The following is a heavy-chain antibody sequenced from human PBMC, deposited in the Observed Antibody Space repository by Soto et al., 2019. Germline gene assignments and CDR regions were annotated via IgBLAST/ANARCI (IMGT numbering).Heavy chain of an antibody. J-gene: IGHJ3*02. V-gene: IGHV3-33*01. D-gene: IGHD4-17*01. CDR3: ARDDSDFYSDYTGRAFDI. CDR1: GFIFSNYG. CDR2: IWYDGSNK. Sequence: QVQLVESGGGVVQPGRSLRLSCAASGFIFSNYGMHWVRQAPGKGLEWVAVIWYDGSNKYYADSVKGRFTISRDNSKNTLYLLVNSLRADDTALYYCARDDSDFYSDYTGRAFDIWGQGTMVTVSS.